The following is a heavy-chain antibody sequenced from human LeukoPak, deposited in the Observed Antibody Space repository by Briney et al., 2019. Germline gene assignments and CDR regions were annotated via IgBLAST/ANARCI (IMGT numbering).Heavy chain of an antibody. Sequence: GGSLRLSCAASGFTFSSYSMHWVRQAPGKGLEWVSSISGGGGYIYYADSVKGRFTISRDNAKNSLYLQMNSLRAEDTAVYYCARDRQGYFDYWGQGTLVTVSS. CDR3: ARDRQGYFDY. J-gene: IGHJ4*02. V-gene: IGHV3-21*01. CDR1: GFTFSSYS. CDR2: ISGGGGYI.